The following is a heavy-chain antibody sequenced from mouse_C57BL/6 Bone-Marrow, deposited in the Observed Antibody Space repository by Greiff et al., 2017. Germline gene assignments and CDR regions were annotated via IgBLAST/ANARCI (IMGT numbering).Heavy chain of an antibody. CDR3: AREEYDCYDRYFDV. D-gene: IGHD2-4*01. Sequence: VHLKQPGPELVKPGASVKISCKASGYSFTDYYMHWVKQSHGKSLEWIGVINPNYGTTNYNQKFKGKATLTVDQSSSTAYMQLSSLTSEDSAVYYCAREEYDCYDRYFDVWGTGTTVTVSS. V-gene: IGHV1-39*01. CDR2: INPNYGTT. CDR1: GYSFTDYY. J-gene: IGHJ1*03.